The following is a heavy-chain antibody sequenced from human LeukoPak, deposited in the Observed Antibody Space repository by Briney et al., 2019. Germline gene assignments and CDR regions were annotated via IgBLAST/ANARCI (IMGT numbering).Heavy chain of an antibody. CDR3: ARVPDPTEARSYSSGSNWFDP. J-gene: IGHJ5*02. V-gene: IGHV4-34*01. CDR2: INHSGST. CDR1: GGSFSCYY. Sequence: SETLSLTCAVYGGSFSCYYWSWTRQPPGKGLEWIGEINHSGSTNYNPSLKSRVTISVDTSKNQFSLKLSSVTAADTAVYYCARVPDPTEARSYSSGSNWFDPWGQGTLVTVSS. D-gene: IGHD3-22*01.